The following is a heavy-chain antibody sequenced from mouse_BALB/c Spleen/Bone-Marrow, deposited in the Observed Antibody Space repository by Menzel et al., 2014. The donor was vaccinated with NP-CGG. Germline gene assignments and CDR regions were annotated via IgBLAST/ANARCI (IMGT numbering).Heavy chain of an antibody. CDR3: ARVYGWYFDV. V-gene: IGHV5-6-3*01. D-gene: IGHD1-1*01. CDR1: GFTFSSYG. Sequence: EVKLVESGGGLVQPGGPLKLSCVASGFTFSSYGMSWVRQTPDKRLELVATINNNGGSTYYSDSVKGQFTISRDNAKNTLYLQMSSLKSEDTAMYYCARVYGWYFDVRGAGTPVTISS. CDR2: INNNGGST. J-gene: IGHJ1*01.